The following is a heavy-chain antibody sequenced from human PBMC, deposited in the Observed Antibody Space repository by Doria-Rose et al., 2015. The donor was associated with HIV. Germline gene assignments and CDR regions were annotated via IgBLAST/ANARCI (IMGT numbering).Heavy chain of an antibody. CDR2: IVPILDVR. D-gene: IGHD3-3*01. Sequence: APGQGLEWMGRIVPILDVRDYAQKFQGRATITADESRSTVYMELSSLTSEDTAVYYCARDLGSGAAGHNYWGQGTLVTVSS. CDR3: ARDLGSGAAGHNY. V-gene: IGHV1-69*04. J-gene: IGHJ4*02.